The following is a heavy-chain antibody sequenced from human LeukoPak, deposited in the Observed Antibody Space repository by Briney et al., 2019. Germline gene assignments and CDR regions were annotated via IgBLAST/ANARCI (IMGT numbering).Heavy chain of an antibody. CDR3: ARGSDSSGYMGYYFDY. Sequence: SETLSLTCAVYGGSFSGYYWSWIRQPPGKGLEWIGETNHSGSTNYNPSLKSRVTISVDTSKNQFSLKLSSVTAADTAVYYCARGSDSSGYMGYYFDYWGQGTLVTVSS. D-gene: IGHD3-22*01. J-gene: IGHJ4*02. CDR2: TNHSGST. V-gene: IGHV4-34*01. CDR1: GGSFSGYY.